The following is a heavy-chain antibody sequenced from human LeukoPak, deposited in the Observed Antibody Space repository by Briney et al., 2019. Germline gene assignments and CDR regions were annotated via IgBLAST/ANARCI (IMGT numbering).Heavy chain of an antibody. V-gene: IGHV4-59*01. CDR1: GGSISSYY. Sequence: PSETLSLTCTVSGGSISSYYWSWIRQPPAKGLEWIGYIYYSGSTNYSPSLKSRVTISLGTSKNQFSLKLSSVTAADTAVYHCARVSGYSSGWSFDYWGQGTLVTVSS. CDR2: IYYSGST. CDR3: ARVSGYSSGWSFDY. D-gene: IGHD6-19*01. J-gene: IGHJ4*02.